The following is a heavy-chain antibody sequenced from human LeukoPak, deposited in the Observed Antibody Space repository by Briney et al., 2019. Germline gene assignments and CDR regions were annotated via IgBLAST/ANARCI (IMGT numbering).Heavy chain of an antibody. J-gene: IGHJ6*03. Sequence: SETLSLTCTVSGGSISSYYWSWIRQPPGKGLEWIGYIYYSGSTNYNPSLKSRVTISVDTSKNQLSLKLSSVTAADTAVYYCARGPPYCSSTSCYHAYYYHYMDVWGKGTTVTISS. V-gene: IGHV4-59*01. CDR3: ARGPPYCSSTSCYHAYYYHYMDV. D-gene: IGHD2-2*01. CDR1: GGSISSYY. CDR2: IYYSGST.